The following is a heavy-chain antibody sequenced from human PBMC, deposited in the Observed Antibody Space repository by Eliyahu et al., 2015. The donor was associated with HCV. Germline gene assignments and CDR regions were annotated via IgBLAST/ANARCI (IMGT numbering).Heavy chain of an antibody. V-gene: IGHV5-10-1*03. D-gene: IGHD3-3*01. CDR3: ASLRFQPNYYYYGMDV. CDR2: IDPSDSYT. Sequence: MQLVQSGAEVRKPGESXXISCKGSGYSFTSFWIXWVRQMPGKGLEWMGRIDPSDSYTKYSPSFEGHVTISVDKSISTAFLQWGSLEASDTGMYYCASLRFQPNYYYYGMDVWGQGTTVTVSS. J-gene: IGHJ6*02. CDR1: GYSFTSFW.